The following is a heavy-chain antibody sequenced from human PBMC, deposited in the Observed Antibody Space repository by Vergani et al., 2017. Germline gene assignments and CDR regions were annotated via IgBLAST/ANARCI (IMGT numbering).Heavy chain of an antibody. CDR1: GGSISSYY. CDR2: IYYSGST. Sequence: QVQLQESGPGLVKPSETLSLTCTVSGGSISSYYWSWIRQHPGKGLEWIGYIYYSGSTYYNPSLKSRVTISVDTSKNQFSLKLSSVTAADTAVYYCARDRVRGYYYDSSWGQGTLVTVSS. D-gene: IGHD3-22*01. V-gene: IGHV4-59*06. J-gene: IGHJ4*02. CDR3: ARDRVRGYYYDSS.